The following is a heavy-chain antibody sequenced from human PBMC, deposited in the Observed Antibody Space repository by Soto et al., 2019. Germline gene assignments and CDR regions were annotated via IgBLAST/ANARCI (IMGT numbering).Heavy chain of an antibody. V-gene: IGHV4-39*01. CDR1: GVSIHNSHSF. CDR2: VYYSGGA. D-gene: IGHD2-21*01. CDR3: GRVVEGATRHTDFDS. J-gene: IGHJ5*01. Sequence: QVHLQESGPGLVKPSETLSLTCAVSGVSIHNSHSFWGWIRQPPGKGLEFIANVYYSGGAHYNPSFKNRVTISVDTATNQVSLRMSSVTAADTAVYFCGRVVEGATRHTDFDSWGQGTLVTVSS.